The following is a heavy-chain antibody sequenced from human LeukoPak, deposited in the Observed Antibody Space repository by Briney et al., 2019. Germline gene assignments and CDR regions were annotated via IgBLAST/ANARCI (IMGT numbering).Heavy chain of an antibody. CDR3: ARDPGGGDFPFDY. V-gene: IGHV3-21*01. Sequence: GGSLRLSCTASGFTFSTYSMDWVRQAPGKGLEWVSSISSSSSYIYYADSVKGRFTISRDNAKNSLYLQMNSLRAEDTAVYYCARDPGGGDFPFDYWGQGTLVTVSS. CDR1: GFTFSTYS. CDR2: ISSSSSYI. D-gene: IGHD2-21*02. J-gene: IGHJ4*02.